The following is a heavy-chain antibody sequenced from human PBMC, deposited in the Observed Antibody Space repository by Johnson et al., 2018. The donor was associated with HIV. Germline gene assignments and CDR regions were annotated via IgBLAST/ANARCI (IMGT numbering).Heavy chain of an antibody. CDR3: ARDRSLWFRELWPRDAFDM. CDR1: GFTFSRYA. CDR2: ISYDGSTT. D-gene: IGHD3-10*01. Sequence: QMQLVESGGGVVQPGRSLRLSCAASGFTFSRYAMHWVRQAPGKGLAWVAVISYDGSTTYYADSVTCRFTISRDNAKNTLYLQMTSLRVADTAVYYCARDRSLWFRELWPRDAFDMWGQGTKITVSS. V-gene: IGHV3-30-3*01. J-gene: IGHJ3*02.